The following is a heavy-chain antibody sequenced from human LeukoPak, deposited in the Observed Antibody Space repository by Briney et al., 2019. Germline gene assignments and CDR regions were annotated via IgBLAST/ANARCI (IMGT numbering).Heavy chain of an antibody. V-gene: IGHV4-39*07. CDR2: INHSGST. Sequence: SETLSLTCTVSGGSITNNNYYWDWIRQPPGKGLEWIGEINHSGSTNYNPSLKSRVTISVDTSKNQFSLKLSSVTAADTAVYYCAREALWIQLWLRRGYFDYWGQGTLVTVSS. D-gene: IGHD5-18*01. CDR1: GGSITNNNYY. CDR3: AREALWIQLWLRRGYFDY. J-gene: IGHJ4*02.